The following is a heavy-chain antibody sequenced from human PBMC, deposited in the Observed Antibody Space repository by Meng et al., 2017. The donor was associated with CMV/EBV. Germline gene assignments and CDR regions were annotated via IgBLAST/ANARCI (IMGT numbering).Heavy chain of an antibody. V-gene: IGHV3-7*03. CDR2: IKQDGSEK. CDR3: ATGLGEDGDYTGDF. J-gene: IGHJ4*02. D-gene: IGHD4-17*01. Sequence: GGPLRLSCAASGFTFSSYWMSWVRQAPGKGLEWVANIKQDGSEKYYVDSVKGRFTISRDNAKNSLYLQMNSLRAEDTAVYYCATGLGEDGDYTGDFWGQGTLVTVSS. CDR1: GFTFSSYW.